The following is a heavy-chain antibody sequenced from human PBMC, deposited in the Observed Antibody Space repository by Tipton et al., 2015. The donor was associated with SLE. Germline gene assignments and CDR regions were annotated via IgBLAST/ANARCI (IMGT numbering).Heavy chain of an antibody. CDR3: AVSDGPTEVDY. J-gene: IGHJ4*02. D-gene: IGHD5-24*01. CDR2: IKPNSGST. V-gene: IGHV1-2*06. Sequence: QSGPEVKKPGASVKVSCKASGYTFTGYYMHWVRQAPGQGLEWMGRIKPNSGSTNYAQKFQGRVTMTRDTSISTAYMGLNRLRSDDTAVYCCAVSDGPTEVDYWGQGTLVTVSS. CDR1: GYTFTGYY.